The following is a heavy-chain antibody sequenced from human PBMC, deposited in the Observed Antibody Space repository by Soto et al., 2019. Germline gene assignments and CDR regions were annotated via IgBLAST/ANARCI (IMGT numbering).Heavy chain of an antibody. CDR2: INHRGST. Sequence: QVQLQQWGAGLLKPSETLSLTCAVYGGSFSGYFWTWIRQTPGKGLEWIGEINHRGSTNYNTSLRSRVTMSVATSKNQFPLKLRSVTAADTAVYYCSRCCRTYCGSGIHCGVVDVWGQGTMVAVSS. J-gene: IGHJ4*02. D-gene: IGHD3-10*01. CDR1: GGSFSGYF. V-gene: IGHV4-34*02. CDR3: SRCCRTYCGSGIHCGVVDV.